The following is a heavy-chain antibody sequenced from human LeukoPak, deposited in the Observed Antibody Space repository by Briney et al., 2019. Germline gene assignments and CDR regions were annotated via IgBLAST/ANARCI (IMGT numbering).Heavy chain of an antibody. CDR2: INPNSGGT. Sequence: ASVTVSFKASGYTFTANFIHWARQAPGQGLEWMGWINPNSGGTNYGKNFQGRVTMTRDTSISTAYMELGRLRSDDTAVYYCARVANYYDSSGSYLYYFDYWGQGTLVTVSS. CDR3: ARVANYYDSSGSYLYYFDY. CDR1: GYTFTANF. J-gene: IGHJ4*02. V-gene: IGHV1-2*02. D-gene: IGHD3-22*01.